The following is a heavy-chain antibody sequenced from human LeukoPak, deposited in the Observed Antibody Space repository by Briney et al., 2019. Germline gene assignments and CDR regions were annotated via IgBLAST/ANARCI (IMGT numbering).Heavy chain of an antibody. CDR3: ASFSSSWYQDYYYGMDV. CDR1: GGSISSSSYY. Sequence: SETLSLTCTVSGGSISSSSYYWGWIRQPPGKGLEWIGSIYYSGSTYYNPSLKSRVTISVDTSKNQFSLKLSPVTAADTAVYYCASFSSSWYQDYYYGMDVWGQGTTVTVSS. J-gene: IGHJ6*02. V-gene: IGHV4-39*01. D-gene: IGHD6-13*01. CDR2: IYYSGST.